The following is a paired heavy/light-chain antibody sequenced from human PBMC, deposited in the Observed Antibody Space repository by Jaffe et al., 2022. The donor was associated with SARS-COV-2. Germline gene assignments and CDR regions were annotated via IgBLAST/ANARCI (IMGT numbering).Heavy chain of an antibody. J-gene: IGHJ4*02. D-gene: IGHD3-22*01. CDR3: ARGGYYDSSGYSDY. CDR1: GGTFGSYA. CDR2: IIPVFGTG. Sequence: QVQLVQSGAEVKKPGSSVKVSCKASGGTFGSYAITWVRQAPGQGLEWMGGIIPVFGTGNYAQKFQGRVTITADESTSTAYMELSSLRSEDTAIYYCARGGYYDSSGYSDYWGQGTLVTVSS. V-gene: IGHV1-69*01.
Light chain of an antibody. Sequence: SYVLTQPPSVSVAPGKTARITCGGNNIGSKSVHWYQQKPGQAPVLVIFYDSDRPSGIPERFSGSNSGNTATLTISRVEAGDEADYYCQVWDSSSDHPVFGGGTKLTVL. CDR2: YDS. CDR1: NIGSKS. V-gene: IGLV3-21*04. CDR3: QVWDSSSDHPV. J-gene: IGLJ3*02.